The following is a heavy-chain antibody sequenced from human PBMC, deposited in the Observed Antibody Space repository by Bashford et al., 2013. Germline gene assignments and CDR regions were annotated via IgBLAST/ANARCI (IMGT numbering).Heavy chain of an antibody. V-gene: IGHV1-24*01. Sequence: ASVKVSCKVSGYTLTELSMHWVRQAPGKGLEWMGGFDPEDGETIYAQKFQGRVTMTEDTSTDTAYMELSSLRSEDTAVYYCATWSARREGDDAFDIWGQGTMVTVSS. CDR1: GYTLTELS. CDR2: FDPEDGET. CDR3: ATWSARREGDDAFDI. D-gene: IGHD6-6*01. J-gene: IGHJ3*02.